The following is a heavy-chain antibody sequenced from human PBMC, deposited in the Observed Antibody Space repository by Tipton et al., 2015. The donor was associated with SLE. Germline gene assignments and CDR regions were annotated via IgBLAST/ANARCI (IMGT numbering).Heavy chain of an antibody. V-gene: IGHV3-30*07. J-gene: IGHJ4*02. CDR3: ARVAHPSGWSGYDY. Sequence: SVKGRFTISRDNSKNTLYLQMNSLRAEDTAVYYCARVAHPSGWSGYDYWGQGTLVTVSS. D-gene: IGHD6-19*01.